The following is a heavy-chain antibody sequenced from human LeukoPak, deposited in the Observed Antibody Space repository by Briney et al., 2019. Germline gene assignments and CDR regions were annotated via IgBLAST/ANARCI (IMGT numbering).Heavy chain of an antibody. J-gene: IGHJ4*02. D-gene: IGHD3-22*01. V-gene: IGHV3-23*01. Sequence: GGSLRLSCAASGFTFSSYAMSWVRQAPGKGLEWVSGISGSGGSTYYADSVEGRFTISRDNSKNTLYLQMNSLRAEDTAVYYCARDKGDYDTSGSLFVFGGQGTLVTVSS. CDR2: ISGSGGST. CDR3: ARDKGDYDTSGSLFVF. CDR1: GFTFSSYA.